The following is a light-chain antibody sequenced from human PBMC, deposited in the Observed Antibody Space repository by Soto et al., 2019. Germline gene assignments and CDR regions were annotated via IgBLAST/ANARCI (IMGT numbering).Light chain of an antibody. CDR3: SSYTGINTLV. Sequence: QSAPTQPACVSGSPGQSITISCTGASSDVGYSNHVSWYQHHPGKVPKLIIYDVNNRPSGVSDRFSGSKSGNTASLTISGLQSEDDGDYYCSSYTGINTLVFGGGTKLTVL. CDR1: SSDVGYSNH. J-gene: IGLJ3*02. V-gene: IGLV2-14*03. CDR2: DVN.